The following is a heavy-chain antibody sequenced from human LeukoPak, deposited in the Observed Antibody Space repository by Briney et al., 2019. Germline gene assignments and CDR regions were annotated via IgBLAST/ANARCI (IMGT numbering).Heavy chain of an antibody. CDR2: ISGSGDNT. D-gene: IGHD3-10*01. Sequence: GGSLRLSCAASGFTFSSHTMNWVRQAPGKGLEWVSAISGSGDNTYYGDSVKGRFTVSRDNSKNTLYLQMYSLRGEDTAVYYCAKDPTYGSGSYGDYWGQGTLVTVSS. V-gene: IGHV3-23*01. CDR1: GFTFSSHT. CDR3: AKDPTYGSGSYGDY. J-gene: IGHJ4*02.